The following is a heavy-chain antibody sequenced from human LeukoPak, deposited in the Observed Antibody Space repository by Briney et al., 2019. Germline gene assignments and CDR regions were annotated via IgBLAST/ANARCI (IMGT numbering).Heavy chain of an antibody. D-gene: IGHD4-17*01. Sequence: PSETLSLTCTVSGGSISSSSYYWGWIRQPPGKGLEWIGYIYYSGTTNYNPSLKSRVTISVDTSKNQFSLKLNSVTAADTAVYYCARAGDGDYVRWGQGTLVTVSS. CDR1: GGSISSSSYY. V-gene: IGHV4-61*05. J-gene: IGHJ4*02. CDR3: ARAGDGDYVR. CDR2: IYYSGTT.